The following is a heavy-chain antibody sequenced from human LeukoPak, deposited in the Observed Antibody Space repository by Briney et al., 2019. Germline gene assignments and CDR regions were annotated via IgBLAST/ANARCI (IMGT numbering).Heavy chain of an antibody. J-gene: IGHJ4*02. CDR1: GFTFSSYA. D-gene: IGHD1-1*01. CDR3: ARRTGTTMSFDY. CDR2: ISGSGGST. V-gene: IGHV3-23*01. Sequence: GGSLRLSCAASGFTFSSYAMSWVRQAPGKGLEWVSTISGSGGSTFYADSVKGRFTISRDNSRNTLYLHMNSLRAEDTAVYYCARRTGTTMSFDYWGQGTLVTVSS.